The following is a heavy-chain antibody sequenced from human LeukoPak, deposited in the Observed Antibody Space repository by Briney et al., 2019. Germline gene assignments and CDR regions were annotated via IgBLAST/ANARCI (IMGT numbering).Heavy chain of an antibody. V-gene: IGHV1-18*01. CDR1: GYTFTSYG. CDR2: ISAYNGNT. Sequence: ASVKVSCKASGYTFTSYGISWVRQAPGQRLEWMGWISAYNGNTNYAQKLQGRVTMTTDTSTSTAYMELRSLRSDDTAVYYCARVLGPRYYDFWSGWLWFDPWGQGTLVTVSS. CDR3: ARVLGPRYYDFWSGWLWFDP. J-gene: IGHJ5*02. D-gene: IGHD3-3*01.